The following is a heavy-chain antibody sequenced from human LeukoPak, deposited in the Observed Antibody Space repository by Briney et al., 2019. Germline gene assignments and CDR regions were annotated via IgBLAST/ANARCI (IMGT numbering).Heavy chain of an antibody. CDR2: SDGRGGST. CDR3: AKDIGSGSRGSYYFDY. V-gene: IGHV3-23*01. CDR1: GFPFSNYA. J-gene: IGHJ4*02. D-gene: IGHD3-10*01. Sequence: GGSLRLSCTASGFPFSNYAMSWVRQAPGKGLEWVSASDGRGGSTYYADSVKGRLTISRDNSKNMVYLQMNSLRAEDTAVYYCAKDIGSGSRGSYYFDYWGQGTLVTVSS.